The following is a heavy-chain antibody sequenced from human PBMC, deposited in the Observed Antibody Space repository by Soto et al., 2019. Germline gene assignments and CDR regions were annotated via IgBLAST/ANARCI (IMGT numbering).Heavy chain of an antibody. Sequence: GGSLRLSCAASGLTFSSYAMSWVRQAPGKGQEWVSAISGSGGSTYYADYVKGRFTISRDNSKNTLYLQMNSLSAVDTAVYYCAARRGLYYMDVWGKGTTVTVSS. CDR1: GLTFSSYA. J-gene: IGHJ6*03. V-gene: IGHV3-23*01. D-gene: IGHD3-10*01. CDR3: AARRGLYYMDV. CDR2: ISGSGGST.